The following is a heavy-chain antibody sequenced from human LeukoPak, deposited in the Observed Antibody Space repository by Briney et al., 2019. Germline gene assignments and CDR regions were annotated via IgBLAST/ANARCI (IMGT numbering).Heavy chain of an antibody. CDR1: GFTFSSYG. J-gene: IGHJ3*02. CDR2: IRYDGSNK. D-gene: IGHD3-3*01. CDR3: AKIRYDFGSGHNFKIGDAFDI. Sequence: GGSLRLSCAASGFTFSSYGMHWVRQAPGKGLEWVAFIRYDGSNKYYADSVKGRFTISRDNSKNTLYLQMNSLRAEDTAVYYCAKIRYDFGSGHNFKIGDAFDIGGKGTMVTSFS. V-gene: IGHV3-30*02.